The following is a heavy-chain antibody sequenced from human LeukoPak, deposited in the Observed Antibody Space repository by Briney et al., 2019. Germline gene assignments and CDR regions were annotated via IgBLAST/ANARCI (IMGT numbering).Heavy chain of an antibody. CDR2: IWYDGSNK. D-gene: IGHD2-21*01. V-gene: IGHV3-33*01. J-gene: IGHJ4*02. CDR3: VRARLIRLENFFDY. CDR1: GFTFSSYG. Sequence: GGSLRLSCAASGFTFSSYGMHWVRQAPGKGLEWVAVIWYDGSNKYYADSVKGRFTISSDIASNTLYLQMNSLRVEGTAVYFCVRARLIRLENFFDYWGQGTLVTVSS.